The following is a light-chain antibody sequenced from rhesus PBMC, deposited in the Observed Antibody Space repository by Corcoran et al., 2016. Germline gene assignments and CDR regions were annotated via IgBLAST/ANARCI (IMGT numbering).Light chain of an antibody. CDR1: QSLLDSEEGNTY. V-gene: IGKV2-104*02. CDR3: MQALEFPYS. CDR2: EVS. J-gene: IGKJ2*01. Sequence: DIVMSQTPLSLPVTPGEPASISCRSSQSLLDSEEGNTYLDWYLQKPGPFPQFLIYEVSNRAPGVPDRFSGSGSDTDFTLKISRVEAEDVGVYCCMQALEFPYSFGQGTKVEIK.